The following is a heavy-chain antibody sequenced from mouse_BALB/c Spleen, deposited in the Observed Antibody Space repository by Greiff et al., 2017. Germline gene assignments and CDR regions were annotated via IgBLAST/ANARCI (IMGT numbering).Heavy chain of an antibody. Sequence: EVQGVESGPGLVKPSQSLSLTCTVTGYSITSDYAWNWIRQFPGNKLEWMGYISYSGSTSYNPSLKSRISITRDTSKDQFFLQLNSVTTEDPATYDCARSLSTMITTWAYRGQGTLVHAAA. J-gene: IGHJ3*01. CDR2: ISYSGST. CDR1: GYSITSDYA. D-gene: IGHD2-4*01. CDR3: ARSLSTMITTWAY. V-gene: IGHV3-2*02.